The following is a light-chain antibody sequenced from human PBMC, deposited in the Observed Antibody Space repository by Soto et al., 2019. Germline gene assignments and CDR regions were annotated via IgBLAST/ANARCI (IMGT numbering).Light chain of an antibody. CDR3: QQFGSTPGFT. CDR2: DAS. Sequence: EIVLTQSPATLSLSPGERATLSCRASQSINSRYVSWYQQTPHPPPMLLLYDASSSATGITDSLSGSGSATDFTLTISRLEQEDFAVDYCQQFGSTPGFTFGRGTIVDIK. J-gene: IGKJ3*01. CDR1: QSINSRY. V-gene: IGKV3-20*01.